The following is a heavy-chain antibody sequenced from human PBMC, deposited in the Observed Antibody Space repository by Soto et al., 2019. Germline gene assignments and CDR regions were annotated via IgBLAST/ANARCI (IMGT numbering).Heavy chain of an antibody. J-gene: IGHJ6*02. Sequence: QVQLVQSGAEVKKPGSSVKVSCKASGGTFSSYAISWVRQAPGQGLEWMGGIIPIFGTANYAQKFQGRVKITADKSTSTAYMELSSLRSEDTAVYYCARHDIVVVPADPYYYYYGMDVWGQGTTVTVSS. CDR3: ARHDIVVVPADPYYYYYGMDV. CDR1: GGTFSSYA. CDR2: IIPIFGTA. V-gene: IGHV1-69*06. D-gene: IGHD2-2*01.